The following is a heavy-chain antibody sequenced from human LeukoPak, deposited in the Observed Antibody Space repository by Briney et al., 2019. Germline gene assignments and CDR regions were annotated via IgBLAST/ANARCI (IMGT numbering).Heavy chain of an antibody. CDR3: ARGRIRGTYGY. CDR1: GFTFSSYW. V-gene: IGHV3-7*01. CDR2: IKQDGSEK. D-gene: IGHD3-10*01. Sequence: GGSLRLSCAASGFTFSSYWMSWVRQAPGEGLEWVANIKQDGSEKYYVDSVKGRFTISRDNAKNSLYLQMNSLRAEDTAVYYCARGRIRGTYGYWGQGTLVTVSS. J-gene: IGHJ4*02.